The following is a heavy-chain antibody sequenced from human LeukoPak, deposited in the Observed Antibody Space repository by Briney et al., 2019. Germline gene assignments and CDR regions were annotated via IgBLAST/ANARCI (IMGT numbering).Heavy chain of an antibody. CDR1: GFTFSSYA. CDR3: ARVQGGSSSGFDY. J-gene: IGHJ4*02. CDR2: ISNDGSNQ. Sequence: GRSLRLSCAASGFTFSSYAMHWVRQAPGKGLEWVAVISNDGSNQYYADSVKGRFTISRDNSKNTLYLQMNSLRAEDTAVYYCARVQGGSSSGFDYWGQGTLVTVSS. V-gene: IGHV3-30*04. D-gene: IGHD6-6*01.